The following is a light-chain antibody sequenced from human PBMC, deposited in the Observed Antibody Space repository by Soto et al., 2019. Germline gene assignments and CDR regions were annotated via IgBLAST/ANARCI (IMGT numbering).Light chain of an antibody. CDR1: QSVSSN. Sequence: VMTQSPATLSVSPGERATLSFRDSQSVSSNLAWYQQTLGQAPRLXIYGASTRANGIPVRFSGSGSGREFTLTISSLQSEDFAVYYCQQYNNWLTLTFGGGTKVDIK. V-gene: IGKV3-15*01. CDR2: GAS. J-gene: IGKJ4*01. CDR3: QQYNNWLTLT.